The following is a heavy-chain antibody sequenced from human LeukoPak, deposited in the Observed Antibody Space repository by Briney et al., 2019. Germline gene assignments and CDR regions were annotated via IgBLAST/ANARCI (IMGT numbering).Heavy chain of an antibody. Sequence: SQTLSLTCTVSGGSISPYYWSFIRQPAGKGLEWIGRISTSGSSKYNPSLESRVTMSVDTSKNQFSLKVTSVTAADTAMYYCARDRVSWHYFDYWGQGTLLTVSS. CDR1: GGSISPYY. J-gene: IGHJ4*02. CDR3: ARDRVSWHYFDY. CDR2: ISTSGSS. V-gene: IGHV4-4*07. D-gene: IGHD5/OR15-5a*01.